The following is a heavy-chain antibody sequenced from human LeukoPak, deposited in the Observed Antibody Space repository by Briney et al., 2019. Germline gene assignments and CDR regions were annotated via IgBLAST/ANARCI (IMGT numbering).Heavy chain of an antibody. CDR2: IYARGST. Sequence: PSETLSLTCTVSGGSVSSFYWNWIRQPAGKGLEWIGRIYARGSTNYNPSLKSRVTMSLDTSKNQFSLKLTSLTAADTAVYYCARFIAARPFYYYYYMDVWGKGTTVTVSS. V-gene: IGHV4-4*07. J-gene: IGHJ6*03. D-gene: IGHD6-6*01. CDR1: GGSVSSFY. CDR3: ARFIAARPFYYYYYMDV.